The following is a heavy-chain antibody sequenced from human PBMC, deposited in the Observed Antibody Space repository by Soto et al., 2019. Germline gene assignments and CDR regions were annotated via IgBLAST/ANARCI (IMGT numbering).Heavy chain of an antibody. CDR2: ISADKGNT. V-gene: IGHV1-18*01. CDR3: ARAPSFSSSFTLGAYYYYMDV. Sequence: GASVKVSCKASGYTFTNFAISWVRQAPGQGLEWMGWISADKGNTNYAQKFQGRVTMTTDTSTSTAYMELRSLRSDDTAVYYCARAPSFSSSFTLGAYYYYMDVPGRGTTVTGSS. CDR1: GYTFTNFA. D-gene: IGHD6-13*01. J-gene: IGHJ6*03.